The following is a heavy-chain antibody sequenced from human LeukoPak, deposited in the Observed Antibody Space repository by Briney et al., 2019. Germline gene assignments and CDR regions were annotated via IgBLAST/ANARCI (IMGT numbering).Heavy chain of an antibody. CDR1: GYSISSGYY. V-gene: IGHV4-38-2*02. J-gene: IGHJ4*02. D-gene: IGHD3-10*01. Sequence: SETLSLTCTVSGYSISSGYYWGWIRQPPGRELEWIASIYYRGSTHYNPSLASLKSRVTISGDTSKNQFSLTLSSVTAADTAVYYCARDRGYIDYWGQGTLVTVSS. CDR2: IYYRGST. CDR3: ARDRGYIDY.